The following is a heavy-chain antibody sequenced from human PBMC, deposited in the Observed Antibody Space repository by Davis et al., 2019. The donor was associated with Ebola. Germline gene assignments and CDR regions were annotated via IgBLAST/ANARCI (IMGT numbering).Heavy chain of an antibody. CDR1: GFTLSSFW. CDR3: ARDLNGYSYPWGY. D-gene: IGHD5-18*01. Sequence: GESLKISCATSGFTLSSFWISWVRQAPGKGLEWVANINQDGSQKNYVDSVKGRFTISRDNAKNSLYLQMNSLRAEDTAMYYCARDLNGYSYPWGYGGQGALVPVSS. V-gene: IGHV3-7*03. J-gene: IGHJ4*02. CDR2: INQDGSQK.